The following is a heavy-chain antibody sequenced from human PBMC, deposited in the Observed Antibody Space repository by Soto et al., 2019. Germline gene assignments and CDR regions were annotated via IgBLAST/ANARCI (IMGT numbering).Heavy chain of an antibody. J-gene: IGHJ4*02. Sequence: AGSLRLSCAASGFTFNSYWMHWVRQAPVKGLVWVSRINGDGSSTSYADSVKGRFTISRDNAKNTLYLQMNSLRAEDTAVYYCTRDGDEYCGSGYYYNNDDCGQG. CDR3: TRDGDEYCGSGYYYNNDD. CDR2: INGDGSST. D-gene: IGHD3-22*01. CDR1: GFTFNSYW. V-gene: IGHV3-74*01.